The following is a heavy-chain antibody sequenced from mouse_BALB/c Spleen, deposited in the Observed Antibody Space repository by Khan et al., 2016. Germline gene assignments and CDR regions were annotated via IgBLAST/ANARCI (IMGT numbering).Heavy chain of an antibody. CDR1: GYSITSDYA. J-gene: IGHJ3*01. CDR3: EKGGRQAWFAY. D-gene: IGHD2-12*01. CDR2: ISYSGYT. Sequence: EVQLQESGPGLVKPSQSLSLTCTVTGYSITSDYAWNWIRQFPGNKLEWMGYISYSGYTTYNPSLKSRISITRDTSKNQFFLQLNSVTTEDTAAYHCEKGGRQAWFAYWGQGTLVTVSA. V-gene: IGHV3-2*02.